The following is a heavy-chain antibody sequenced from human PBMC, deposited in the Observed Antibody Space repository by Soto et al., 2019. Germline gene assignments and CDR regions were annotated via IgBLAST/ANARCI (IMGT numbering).Heavy chain of an antibody. CDR2: IYYSGST. CDR1: GGSISSSSYY. Sequence: SETLSLTCPVSGGSISSSSYYWGWLRQPPGKGLEWIGSIYYSGSTYYNPSLKSRVTISVDTSKNQFSLKLSSVTAADTAVYYCARQYYYDSSGYPWGQGTLVTVSS. J-gene: IGHJ4*02. CDR3: ARQYYYDSSGYP. D-gene: IGHD3-22*01. V-gene: IGHV4-39*01.